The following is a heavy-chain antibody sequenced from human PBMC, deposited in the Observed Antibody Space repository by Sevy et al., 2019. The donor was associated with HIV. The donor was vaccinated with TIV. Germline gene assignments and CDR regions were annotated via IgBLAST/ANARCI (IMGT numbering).Heavy chain of an antibody. V-gene: IGHV1-46*01. D-gene: IGHD6-13*01. Sequence: ASVKVSCKASGYTFTSYYMHWVRQAPGQGLEWMGLINPSGGSTSSAQKFQGRVTMTRDTSTSTVYMDLSSLRSEDTAVYYCSSDHTVIGSSWYGAFDIWGQGTMVTVSS. CDR2: INPSGGST. J-gene: IGHJ3*02. CDR1: GYTFTSYY. CDR3: SSDHTVIGSSWYGAFDI.